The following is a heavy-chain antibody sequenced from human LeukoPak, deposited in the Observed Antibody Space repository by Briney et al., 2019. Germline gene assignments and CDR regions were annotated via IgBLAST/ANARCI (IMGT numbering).Heavy chain of an antibody. J-gene: IGHJ4*02. D-gene: IGHD7-27*01. CDR3: ASRKLGNDY. CDR2: ISSSSSYI. CDR1: GFTFSSYS. Sequence: GGSLRLSCAASGFTFSSYSMNWVRQAPGKGLEWVSSISSSSSYIYYADSVKGRFTISRDNAKNSLYPQMNSLRAEDTAVYYCASRKLGNDYWGQGTLVTVSS. V-gene: IGHV3-21*01.